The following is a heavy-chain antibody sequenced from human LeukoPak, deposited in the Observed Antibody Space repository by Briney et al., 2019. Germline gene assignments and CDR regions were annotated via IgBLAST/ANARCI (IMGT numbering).Heavy chain of an antibody. CDR3: AKDAKTRSSGWYRFDF. CDR1: GFRFDDYA. CDR2: ISWNSGNI. D-gene: IGHD6-19*01. J-gene: IGHJ4*02. Sequence: GGSLRLSCAVSGFRFDDYAMHWVRPAPGKGLEWVSGISWNSGNIGYADSVKGRFTISRDNARNSLYLQMNSLRAEDTALYYCAKDAKTRSSGWYRFDFWGQGTLVTVSS. V-gene: IGHV3-9*01.